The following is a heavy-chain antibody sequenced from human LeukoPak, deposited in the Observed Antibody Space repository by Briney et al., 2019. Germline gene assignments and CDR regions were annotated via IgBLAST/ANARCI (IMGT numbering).Heavy chain of an antibody. CDR2: INPSSGGT. Sequence: ASVKVSCKASGYTFTSYAMHWVRQAPGQGLEWMGKINPSSGGTGYAQKFQGRVTMTRDTSTSTVYMELTSLRSEDTAVYYCARDGLYCTNGVCSSDIWGQGTLVTVSS. J-gene: IGHJ3*02. V-gene: IGHV1-46*01. D-gene: IGHD2-8*01. CDR3: ARDGLYCTNGVCSSDI. CDR1: GYTFTSYA.